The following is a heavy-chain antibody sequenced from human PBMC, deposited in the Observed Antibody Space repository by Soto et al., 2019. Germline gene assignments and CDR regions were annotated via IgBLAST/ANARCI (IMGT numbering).Heavy chain of an antibody. CDR3: ARDCVAGYYSPYYYYGMDV. CDR2: IWYDGSNK. V-gene: IGHV3-33*01. CDR1: GFTFSSYG. Sequence: QVQLVESGGGVVQPGRSLRLSCAASGFTFSSYGMHWVRQAPGKGLAWVAVIWYDGSNKYYADSVKGRFTISRDNSKNTLYLQMDGLRAEDTAVYYCARDCVAGYYSPYYYYGMDVW. J-gene: IGHJ6*01. D-gene: IGHD3-22*01.